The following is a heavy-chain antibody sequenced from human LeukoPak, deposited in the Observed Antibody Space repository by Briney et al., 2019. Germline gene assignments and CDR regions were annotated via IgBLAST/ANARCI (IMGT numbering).Heavy chain of an antibody. CDR2: INPNSGVT. Sequence: GASVKVSCKASGYTFTGYYMHWVRQARGQGLEWMGWINPNSGVTNYAQKIQGRVTMTRDTSISTAYMDLTSLRSDDTAVYYCARGRSREDAFDIWGQGTMVTVSS. CDR3: ARGRSREDAFDI. J-gene: IGHJ3*02. V-gene: IGHV1-2*02. CDR1: GYTFTGYY. D-gene: IGHD1-26*01.